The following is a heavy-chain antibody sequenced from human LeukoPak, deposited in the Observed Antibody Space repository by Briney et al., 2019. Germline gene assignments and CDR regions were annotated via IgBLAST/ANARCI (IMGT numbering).Heavy chain of an antibody. CDR3: AGDSEIPPVDY. V-gene: IGHV3-7*01. J-gene: IGHJ4*02. D-gene: IGHD2-2*02. Sequence: GGSLRLSCAASGFTFSSYWMSWVRQAPGKGLEWVANIKQDGSEKYYVDSVKGRFTISRDNAKNSLYLQMNSLRAEDTAVCYCAGDSEIPPVDYWGQGTLVTASS. CDR1: GFTFSSYW. CDR2: IKQDGSEK.